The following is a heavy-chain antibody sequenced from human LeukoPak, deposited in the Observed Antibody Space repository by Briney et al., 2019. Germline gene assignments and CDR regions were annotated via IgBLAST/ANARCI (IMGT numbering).Heavy chain of an antibody. CDR2: INHSGGT. CDR3: ARPGRRITMVRGVKNPLSRAFDI. D-gene: IGHD3-10*01. J-gene: IGHJ3*02. Sequence: PSETLSLTCAVYGGSFSGYYWSWIRQPPGKGLEWIGEINHSGGTNYNPSLKSRVTISVDTSKNQFSLKLSSVTAADTAVYYCARPGRRITMVRGVKNPLSRAFDIWGQGTMVTVSS. CDR1: GGSFSGYY. V-gene: IGHV4-34*01.